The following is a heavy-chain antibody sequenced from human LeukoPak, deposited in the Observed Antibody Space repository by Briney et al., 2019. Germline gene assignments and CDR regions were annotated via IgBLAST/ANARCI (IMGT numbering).Heavy chain of an antibody. CDR2: INPNSGGT. CDR3: ARPLVWSSSSCCNWFDP. Sequence: GASVKVSCKASGYTFTGYYMHWVRQAPGQGLEWMGWINPNSGGTNYAQKFQGRVTMTRDTSISTAYMELSRLRSGDTAVYYCARPLVWSSSSCCNWFDPWGQGTLVTVSS. V-gene: IGHV1-2*02. D-gene: IGHD6-13*01. J-gene: IGHJ5*02. CDR1: GYTFTGYY.